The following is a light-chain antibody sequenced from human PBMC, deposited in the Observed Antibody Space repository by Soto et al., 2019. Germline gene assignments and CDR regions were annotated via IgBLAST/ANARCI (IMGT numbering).Light chain of an antibody. V-gene: IGKV3-11*01. CDR2: DAS. CDR1: QSVSSY. J-gene: IGKJ5*01. CDR3: QQRSNWPPT. Sequence: EIVLTQSPATLSLSPGERATLSCRASQSVSSYLAWYQQKPGRAPRLLIYDASNRATGIPARFSGSGSGTDFTLTISSLEPEYFAVYYCQQRSNWPPTFGQGTRLEIK.